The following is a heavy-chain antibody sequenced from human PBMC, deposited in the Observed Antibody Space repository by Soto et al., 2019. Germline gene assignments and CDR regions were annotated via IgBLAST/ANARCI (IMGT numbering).Heavy chain of an antibody. CDR2: IHYSGST. J-gene: IGHJ4*02. V-gene: IGHV4-39*01. CDR1: GYSVSSSDYY. CDR3: ARHEGNGNVWPLDY. D-gene: IGHD2-8*01. Sequence: PSETLSLTCSVSGYSVSSSDYYWAWIRQSPGKGLEWIGNIHYSGSTYYMPSLRSRVTLSVDTSKNQFSLRLTSVTAEDTAVYYCARHEGNGNVWPLDYWGQGILVTVSS.